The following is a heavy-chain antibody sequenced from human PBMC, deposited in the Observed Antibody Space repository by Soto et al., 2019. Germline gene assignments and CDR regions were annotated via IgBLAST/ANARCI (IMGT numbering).Heavy chain of an antibody. CDR2: IRSNSDGGTT. D-gene: IGHD1-7*01. CDR1: GFTFTNAW. J-gene: IGHJ3*02. V-gene: IGHV3-15*07. Sequence: EVQLVESGGGLVTPGGSLRLSCEASGFTFTNAWMNWVRQAPGQGLEWVGRIRSNSDGGTTDYAAPVKGLFSISRDDSKNTLYLQMNSLKTEDTAVYYCSTTKAGTNTFGICGQGTMVTVSS. CDR3: STTKAGTNTFGI.